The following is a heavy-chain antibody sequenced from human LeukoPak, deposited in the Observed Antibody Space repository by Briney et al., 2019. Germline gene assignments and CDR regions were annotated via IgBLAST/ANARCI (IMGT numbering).Heavy chain of an antibody. Sequence: GGSLRLSCAASGFTFSSYWMHWVRQAPGKGLVWVSRINSDGSSTSYADSVKGRFTISRDNSKNTLYLQMNSLRAEDTAVYYCAKDAWYSSSSDAFDIWGQGTMVTVSS. V-gene: IGHV3-74*01. CDR2: INSDGSST. J-gene: IGHJ3*02. D-gene: IGHD6-6*01. CDR1: GFTFSSYW. CDR3: AKDAWYSSSSDAFDI.